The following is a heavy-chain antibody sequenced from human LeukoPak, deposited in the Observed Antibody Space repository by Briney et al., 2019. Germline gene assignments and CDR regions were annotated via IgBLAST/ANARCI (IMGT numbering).Heavy chain of an antibody. Sequence: TGGSLRLSCAASGFTFSSYAMSWVRQVPGKGLEWVSAISGSTGSTYYADSVKGRFTISRDNSKNTLYPQMNSLRAEDTAVYYCATSGFVVVPAAQTPGVPYYFDYWGQGTLVTVSS. CDR1: GFTFSSYA. CDR2: ISGSTGST. D-gene: IGHD2-2*01. V-gene: IGHV3-23*01. J-gene: IGHJ4*02. CDR3: ATSGFVVVPAAQTPGVPYYFDY.